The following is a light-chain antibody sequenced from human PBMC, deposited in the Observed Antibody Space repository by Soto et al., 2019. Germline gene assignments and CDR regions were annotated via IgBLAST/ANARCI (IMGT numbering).Light chain of an antibody. CDR1: SSNIGAGYD. CDR3: QSYDSSLSAFYG. V-gene: IGLV1-40*01. Sequence: QSVLTQPPSVSGAPGQRVTISCTGSSSNIGAGYDVHWYQQLPGTAPKLLIYGNSNRPSGVPDRFSGSKSGTSASLAITGLQAEDEADYYCQSYDSSLSAFYGFRTGTKLPS. CDR2: GNS. J-gene: IGLJ1*01.